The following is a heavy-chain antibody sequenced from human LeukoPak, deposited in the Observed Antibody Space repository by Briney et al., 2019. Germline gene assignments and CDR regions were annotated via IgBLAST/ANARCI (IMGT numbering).Heavy chain of an antibody. D-gene: IGHD1-26*01. CDR3: ARVQREQLLTYYYYMDV. J-gene: IGHJ6*03. V-gene: IGHV1-2*02. CDR1: GYTFTGYY. CDR2: INPNSGGT. Sequence: ASVNVSCKTSGYTFTGYYVHWVRQAPGQGLEWMGWINPNSGGTNYSPKFQARVTMTRDTSISTAYMELSRLTSDDTAVYYCARVQREQLLTYYYYMDVWGKGTTVTVSS.